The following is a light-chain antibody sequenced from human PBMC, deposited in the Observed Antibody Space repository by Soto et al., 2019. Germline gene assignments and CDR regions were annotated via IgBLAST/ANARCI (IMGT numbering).Light chain of an antibody. CDR3: QQYDSSPPWT. CDR1: QTVGRSY. CDR2: GTS. Sequence: EIVLTQSPGIMYLSPGERATLFCRASQTVGRSYLAWFQQKPGQAPRLLIFGTSTRATGGPDRFSGDGSGTAFTLTISSLDQEDFGVYYCQQYDSSPPWTFGQGTRVEVK. J-gene: IGKJ1*01. V-gene: IGKV3-20*01.